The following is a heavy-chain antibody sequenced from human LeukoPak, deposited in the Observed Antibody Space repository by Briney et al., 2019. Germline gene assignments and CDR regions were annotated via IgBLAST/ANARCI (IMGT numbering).Heavy chain of an antibody. CDR1: GFSLRTRGVG. D-gene: IGHD3-10*01. CDR2: IYWDDDK. Sequence: SGPTLVNPTQTLTLTCTFSGFSLRTRGVGVGWIRQPPGKALEWLSLIYWDDDKRYSPSLKSRLTITKDTSKNQVVLTMTNMDPVDTATYYCALDAGSATYYHYGMDVWGQGTTVTVSS. J-gene: IGHJ6*02. CDR3: ALDAGSATYYHYGMDV. V-gene: IGHV2-5*02.